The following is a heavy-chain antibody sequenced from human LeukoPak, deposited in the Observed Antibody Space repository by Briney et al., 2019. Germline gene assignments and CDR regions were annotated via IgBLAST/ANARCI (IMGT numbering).Heavy chain of an antibody. CDR3: FTTGTTGVGDY. Sequence: SETLSLTCSVSGDPISLSFYYWGWIRQPPGKALEWIGSVYYSGTTSYNPSLKSRVTISVDMSKNHFSLRLRSVTAADTAVYYCFTTGTTGVGDYWGQGTLVTVSS. CDR1: GDPISLSFYY. CDR2: VYYSGTT. V-gene: IGHV4-39*07. D-gene: IGHD1-1*01. J-gene: IGHJ4*02.